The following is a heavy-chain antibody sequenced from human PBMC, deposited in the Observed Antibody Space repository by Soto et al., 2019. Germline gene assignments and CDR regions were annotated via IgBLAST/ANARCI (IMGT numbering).Heavy chain of an antibody. CDR3: AREYSYSSRPWY. CDR2: ISVYNGNT. J-gene: IGHJ4*02. Sequence: QVQLVQSGAEVKKPGASVKVSCKASGYTFTSYGISWVRQAPGQGLEWMGWISVYNGNTNYAQKIQRRETMTTNTTTSTANIELSSPRSNDTAVYYCAREYSYSSRPWYWGQGTLVTASS. D-gene: IGHD3-10*01. V-gene: IGHV1-18*01. CDR1: GYTFTSYG.